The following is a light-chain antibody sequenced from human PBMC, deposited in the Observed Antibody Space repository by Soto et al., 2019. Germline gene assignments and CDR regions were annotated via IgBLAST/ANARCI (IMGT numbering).Light chain of an antibody. J-gene: IGKJ3*01. Sequence: DIQMTQSPSSLSASVGDRVTITCRASQSISSYLNWYQQKPGKAPKLLIYAASSLQSGVPSRFSGSGSGTDFTLTISSLQPEDFATYYCQQSYSTPVTFGPG. CDR2: AAS. CDR3: QQSYSTPVT. CDR1: QSISSY. V-gene: IGKV1-39*01.